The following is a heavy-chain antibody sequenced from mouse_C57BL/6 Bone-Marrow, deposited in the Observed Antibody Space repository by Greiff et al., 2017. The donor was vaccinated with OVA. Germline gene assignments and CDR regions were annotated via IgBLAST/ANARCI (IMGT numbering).Heavy chain of an antibody. CDR1: GYTFTSYG. CDR3: ARTPYYSNYDYAMDY. CDR2: IYPRSGNT. V-gene: IGHV1-81*01. Sequence: SGAELARPGASVKLSCKASGYTFTSYGISWVKQRTGQGLEWIGEIYPRSGNTYYNEKFKGKATLTADKSSSTAYMELRSLTSEDSAVYFCARTPYYSNYDYAMDYWGQGTSVTVSS. J-gene: IGHJ4*01. D-gene: IGHD2-5*01.